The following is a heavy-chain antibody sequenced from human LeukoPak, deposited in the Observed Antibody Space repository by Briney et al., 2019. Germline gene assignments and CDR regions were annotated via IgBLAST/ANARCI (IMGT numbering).Heavy chain of an antibody. CDR3: AKSVVRGVNSFFDY. J-gene: IGHJ4*02. D-gene: IGHD3-10*01. Sequence: AGGSLRLSCAASGFTFSSYAMSWVRQAPGKGLEWVSAISGSGGSTYYADSVKGRFTISRDNSKNTLYLQMNSLRAEDTAEYYCAKSVVRGVNSFFDYWGQGTLVTVSS. V-gene: IGHV3-23*01. CDR2: ISGSGGST. CDR1: GFTFSSYA.